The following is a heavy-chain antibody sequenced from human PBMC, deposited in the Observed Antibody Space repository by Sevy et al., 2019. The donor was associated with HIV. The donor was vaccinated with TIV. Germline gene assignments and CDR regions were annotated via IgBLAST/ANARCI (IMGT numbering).Heavy chain of an antibody. CDR2: IYWNDGK. J-gene: IGHJ4*02. D-gene: IGHD3-10*01. CDR1: GFSLSTSGVG. CDR3: AHGTGYYGSGSYYNRGGYYFDY. Sequence: SGPKLVNPTQTLTLTCTFSGFSLSTSGVGVGWIRQPPGKALEWIALIYWNDGKRYSPSLTSRLTITKDTSKNQVVRTMTNMDPVDTATYYCAHGTGYYGSGSYYNRGGYYFDYWGQGTLVTVSS. V-gene: IGHV2-5*01.